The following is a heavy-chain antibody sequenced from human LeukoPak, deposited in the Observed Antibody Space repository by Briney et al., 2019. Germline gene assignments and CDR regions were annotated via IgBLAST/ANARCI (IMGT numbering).Heavy chain of an antibody. CDR3: AKDRRTTGIAAAGRICCWFDP. J-gene: IGHJ5*02. Sequence: GSLRLSCAASGFTFNSYAMSWVRQAPGKGLEWVSTIGGSGDSTYYADSVKGRFTISRDNSKNTLYLQMNSLRAEDTAVYYCAKDRRTTGIAAAGRICCWFDPWGQGTLVTVSS. D-gene: IGHD6-13*01. CDR2: IGGSGDST. CDR1: GFTFNSYA. V-gene: IGHV3-23*01.